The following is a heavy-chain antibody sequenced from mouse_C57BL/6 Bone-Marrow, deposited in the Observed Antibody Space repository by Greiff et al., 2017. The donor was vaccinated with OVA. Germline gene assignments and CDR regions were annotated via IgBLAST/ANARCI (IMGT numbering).Heavy chain of an antibody. CDR1: GYTFTSYW. CDR2: IDPSDSET. D-gene: IGHD4-1*01. J-gene: IGHJ3*01. CDR3: ARSNWDVFAY. V-gene: IGHV1-52*01. Sequence: QVQLQQPGAELVRPGSSVKLSCKASGYTFTSYWMHWVKQRPIQGLEWIGNIDPSDSETHYNQKFKDKATLTVDKSSSTAYMQLSSLTSEDSAGDSCARSNWDVFAYWGQGTLVTVSA.